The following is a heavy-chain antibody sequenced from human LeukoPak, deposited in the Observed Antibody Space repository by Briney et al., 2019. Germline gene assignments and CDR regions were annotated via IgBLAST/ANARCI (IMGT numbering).Heavy chain of an antibody. J-gene: IGHJ5*02. CDR3: ASSEYYYDSSGYYSNWFDP. Sequence: PSETLSLTCTVSGGSISSYYWSWIRQPPGKGLEWIGCIYYSGSTNYNPSLKSRVTISVDTSKNQFSLKLSSVTAADTAVYYCASSEYYYDSSGYYSNWFDPWGQGTLVTVSS. CDR2: IYYSGST. V-gene: IGHV4-59*08. CDR1: GGSISSYY. D-gene: IGHD3-22*01.